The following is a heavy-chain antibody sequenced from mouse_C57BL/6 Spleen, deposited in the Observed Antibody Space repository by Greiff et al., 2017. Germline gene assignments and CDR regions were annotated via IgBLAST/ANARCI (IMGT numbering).Heavy chain of an antibody. CDR3: ARWATTVVAGYFDV. V-gene: IGHV1-18*01. CDR2: INPNNGGT. Sequence: VQLQQSGPELVKPGASVKIPCKASGYTFTDYNMDWVKQSHGKSLEWIGDINPNNGGTIYNQKFKGKATLTVDKSSSTAYMELRSLTSEDTAVYYCARWATTVVAGYFDVWGTGTTVTVSS. J-gene: IGHJ1*03. D-gene: IGHD1-1*01. CDR1: GYTFTDYN.